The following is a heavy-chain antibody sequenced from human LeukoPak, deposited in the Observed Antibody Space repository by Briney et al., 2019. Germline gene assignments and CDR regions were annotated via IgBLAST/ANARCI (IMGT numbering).Heavy chain of an antibody. V-gene: IGHV3-23*01. D-gene: IGHD3-9*01. CDR3: ARAEFYDILTGYVDY. Sequence: GGSLRLSCAASGFTFSSYAMYWVRQAPGKGLEWVSGISGSGGTTYYADSVKGRFTISRDNSKNTLYLQMNSLRAEDTAVYYCARAEFYDILTGYVDYWGQGTLVTVSS. CDR1: GFTFSSYA. J-gene: IGHJ4*02. CDR2: ISGSGGTT.